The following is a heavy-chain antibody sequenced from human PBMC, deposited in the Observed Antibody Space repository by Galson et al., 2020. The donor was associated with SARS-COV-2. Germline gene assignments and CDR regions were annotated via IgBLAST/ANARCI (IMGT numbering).Heavy chain of an antibody. V-gene: IGHV3-30-3*01. J-gene: IGHJ4*02. CDR1: GFSFSSYS. Sequence: GGSLRLSCGASGFSFSSYSMHWVRQAPGKGLEWVAVMSYDGNNKYYADSVKGRFTISRDNSKNTLYLQMNSLRTEDTAVYYCARDQSGYNYGPYSRSHYATVFWGQGSLVTVSS. CDR3: ARDQSGYNYGPYSRSHYATVF. D-gene: IGHD1-26*01. CDR2: MSYDGNNK.